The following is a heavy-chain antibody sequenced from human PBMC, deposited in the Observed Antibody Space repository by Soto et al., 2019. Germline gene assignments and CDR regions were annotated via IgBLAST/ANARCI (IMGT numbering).Heavy chain of an antibody. CDR2: INAGNGNT. Sequence: ASVKVSCKACGYGFTSYAMHWVRQAPGQRLEWMGWINAGNGNTKYSQKFQGRVTITRDTSASTAYMELSSLRSEDTAVYYCARDFSWFGELIASDYWGQGTLVTVSS. D-gene: IGHD3-10*01. CDR3: ARDFSWFGELIASDY. J-gene: IGHJ4*02. V-gene: IGHV1-3*01. CDR1: GYGFTSYA.